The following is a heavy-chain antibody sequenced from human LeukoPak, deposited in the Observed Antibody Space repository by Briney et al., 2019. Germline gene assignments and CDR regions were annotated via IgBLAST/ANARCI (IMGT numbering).Heavy chain of an antibody. CDR3: AVGLSMVRGVINDY. D-gene: IGHD3-10*01. Sequence: ASVKFSCKASGYTFTGYHMHWVRQAPGQGLEWMGWINPNSGGTNYAQKFQGRVTMTRDTSISTAYMELSRLRSDDTAVYYCAVGLSMVRGVINDYWGQGTLVTVSS. CDR1: GYTFTGYH. CDR2: INPNSGGT. V-gene: IGHV1-2*02. J-gene: IGHJ4*02.